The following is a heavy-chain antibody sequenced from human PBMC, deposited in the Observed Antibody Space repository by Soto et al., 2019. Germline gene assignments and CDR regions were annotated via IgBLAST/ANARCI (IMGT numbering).Heavy chain of an antibody. D-gene: IGHD3-22*01. V-gene: IGHV3-30*18. CDR3: AKDLYYDSSGYYYGISFDY. Sequence: GGSLRLSCAASGFTFSSYGMHWVRQAPGKWLEWVAAISYDGSNKYYADSVKGRFTISRDNSKNTLYLQMNSLRAEDTAVYYCAKDLYYDSSGYYYGISFDYWGQGTLVTVSS. CDR1: GFTFSSYG. J-gene: IGHJ4*02. CDR2: ISYDGSNK.